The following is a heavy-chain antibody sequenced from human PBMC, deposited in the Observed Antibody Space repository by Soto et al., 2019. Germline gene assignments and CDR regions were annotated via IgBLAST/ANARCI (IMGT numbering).Heavy chain of an antibody. V-gene: IGHV3-11*01. D-gene: IGHD3-3*01. CDR2: ISSSGSTR. CDR3: SRDSGFWDFWSGSPQYFDY. CDR1: GFTFSDFY. J-gene: IGHJ4*02. Sequence: QVQLVESGGGLVKPGGSLRLSCAASGFTFSDFYMSWIRQAPGKGLEWLSYISSSGSTRYYADSVKGRFTISRDNAKNSLYLQMDGLRAEDTAVYYCSRDSGFWDFWSGSPQYFDYWGQGTLVTVSS.